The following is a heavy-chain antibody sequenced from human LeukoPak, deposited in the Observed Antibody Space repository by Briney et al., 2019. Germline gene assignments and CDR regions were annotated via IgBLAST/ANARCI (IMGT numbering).Heavy chain of an antibody. J-gene: IGHJ3*02. CDR3: AKPVLQWLGLVLNDAFDI. CDR2: ISGSGGST. CDR1: GFTFSSYA. D-gene: IGHD6-19*01. V-gene: IGHV3-23*01. Sequence: GASLRLSCAASGFTFSSYAMSWVRQAPGKGLEWVSAISGSGGSTYYADSVKGRFTISRDNSKNTLYLQMNSLRAEDTAVYYCAKPVLQWLGLVLNDAFDIWGQGTMVTVSS.